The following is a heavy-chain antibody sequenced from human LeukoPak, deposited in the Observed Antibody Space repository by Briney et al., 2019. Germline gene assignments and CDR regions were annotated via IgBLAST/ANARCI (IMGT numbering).Heavy chain of an antibody. Sequence: ASVKLSCKASGYTFTGYYMHWVRQAPGQGLEWIGWINPNSGGTNYAQKVQGRVTMTRDTSISTPYMELSRLRSDDTAVYYCARTTEAHSWQTRYYSYYMDVWGKGTTVTVSS. CDR1: GYTFTGYY. D-gene: IGHD6-13*01. J-gene: IGHJ6*03. CDR3: ARTTEAHSWQTRYYSYYMDV. CDR2: INPNSGGT. V-gene: IGHV1-2*02.